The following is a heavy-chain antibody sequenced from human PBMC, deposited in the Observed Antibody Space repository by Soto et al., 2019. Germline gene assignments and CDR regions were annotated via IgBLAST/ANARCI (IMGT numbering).Heavy chain of an antibody. J-gene: IGHJ6*03. CDR1: GFTFDDYA. CDR2: ITWNSGRI. Sequence: EVQVVESGGGLVQPGRSLRLSCAASGFTFDDYAMHWVRQAPGKGLEWVSGITWNSGRIGYADSVKGRFTIARDNAKNSLYPQMDSLREEDTALYYCARSQIVGSMHYYYYMDVWGKGTTVTVS. CDR3: ARSQIVGSMHYYYYMDV. D-gene: IGHD1-26*01. V-gene: IGHV3-9*01.